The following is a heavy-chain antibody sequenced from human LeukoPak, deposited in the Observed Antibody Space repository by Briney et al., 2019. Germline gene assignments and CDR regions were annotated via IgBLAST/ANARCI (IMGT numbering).Heavy chain of an antibody. V-gene: IGHV3-23*01. CDR1: GFTFSSYA. Sequence: PGGSLRLSCAASGFTFSSYAMSWVRQAPGKGLEWVSAISGSGGSTYYADSVKGRFTISRDNSKNTLYLQMNSLRAEDTAVYYCAKDFGVSLLWFGKDAFDIWGQGTMVTVSS. J-gene: IGHJ3*02. CDR3: AKDFGVSLLWFGKDAFDI. CDR2: ISGSGGST. D-gene: IGHD3-10*01.